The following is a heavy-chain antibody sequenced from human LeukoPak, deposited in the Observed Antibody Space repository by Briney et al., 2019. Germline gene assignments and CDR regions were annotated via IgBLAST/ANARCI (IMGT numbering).Heavy chain of an antibody. D-gene: IGHD2/OR15-2a*01. CDR1: GYTFSKYY. CDR3: ARDRLLRLQYGMDV. J-gene: IGHJ6*02. CDR2: INPSGGST. Sequence: ASVKVSCKASGYTFSKYYIHWVRQAPGQGLEWMGIINPSGGSTRYAQKFQGRVTMTSDTSTSTVYMELSSLRSEDTAVYYCARDRLLRLQYGMDVWGQGTTVTVSS. V-gene: IGHV1-46*01.